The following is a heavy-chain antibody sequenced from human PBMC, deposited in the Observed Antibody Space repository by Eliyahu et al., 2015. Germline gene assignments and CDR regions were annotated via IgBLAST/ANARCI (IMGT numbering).Heavy chain of an antibody. D-gene: IGHD3-10*01. CDR3: ARTGDVYMYGSGIVDWFDP. CDR1: GGSXSSYX. CDR2: IXYSGST. V-gene: IGHV4-59*01. Sequence: QVQLQESGPGLVKPSETLSLTCTVSGGSXSSYXWSWIRQPPGXGLEWIGYIXYSGSTNYNPSLKSRVTISVDTSKNQFSLKLSSVTAADTAVYYCARTGDVYMYGSGIVDWFDPWGQGTLVTVSS. J-gene: IGHJ5*02.